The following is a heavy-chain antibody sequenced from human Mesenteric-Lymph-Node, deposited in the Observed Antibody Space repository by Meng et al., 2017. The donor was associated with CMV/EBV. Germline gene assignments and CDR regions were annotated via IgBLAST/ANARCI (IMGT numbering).Heavy chain of an antibody. CDR3: ARDGRAGIRGTYRRFDV. CDR1: GFTFDDYA. J-gene: IGHJ4*02. D-gene: IGHD3-3*02. CDR2: ITWAGGSP. Sequence: GESLKISCAASGFTFDDYAMHWVRQAPGKGLEWVSLITWAGGSPSYADSVKGRLTVSRDNAGNSLYLQMSSLRADDSAVYYCARDGRAGIRGTYRRFDVWGQGTLVTVSS. V-gene: IGHV3-43D*03.